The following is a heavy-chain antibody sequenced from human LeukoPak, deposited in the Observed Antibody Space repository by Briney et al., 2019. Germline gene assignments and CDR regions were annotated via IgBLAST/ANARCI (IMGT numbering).Heavy chain of an antibody. CDR3: ARELGYCSSTSCYTGGY. D-gene: IGHD2-2*02. Sequence: ASVKVSCKASGYTFTGYYMHWVRQAPRQGLEWMGWINPNSGGTNYAQKFQGRVTMTRDTSISTAYMELSRLRSDDTAVYYCARELGYCSSTSCYTGGYWGQGTLVTVSS. J-gene: IGHJ4*02. CDR1: GYTFTGYY. CDR2: INPNSGGT. V-gene: IGHV1-2*02.